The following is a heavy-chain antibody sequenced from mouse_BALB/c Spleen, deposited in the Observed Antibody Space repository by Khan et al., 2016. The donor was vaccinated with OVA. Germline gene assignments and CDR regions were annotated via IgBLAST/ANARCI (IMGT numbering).Heavy chain of an antibody. J-gene: IGHJ3*01. Sequence: EVELVESGGGLVQPGGSLKLSCEGSGFTFSNYAMSWVRQPPERRLEWVASISSGGNTYYSVSVTGRFTISRDNARNLLYLQMSSLSSEDTAMYYCAIDYWFTSWGQGTRVTVSA. V-gene: IGHV5-6-5*01. CDR3: AIDYWFTS. CDR1: GFTFSNYA. CDR2: ISSGGNT.